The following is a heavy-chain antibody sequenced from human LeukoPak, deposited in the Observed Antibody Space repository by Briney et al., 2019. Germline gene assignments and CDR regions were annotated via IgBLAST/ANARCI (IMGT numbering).Heavy chain of an antibody. CDR3: ARGVPTYYYMDV. CDR2: IGTAGDT. D-gene: IGHD4/OR15-4a*01. V-gene: IGHV3-13*01. Sequence: PGGSLRLSCAASGFTFSNYDIDWVRHATGKGLEWVSTIGTAGDTSFPGSVQGRFTISRENAKNSLYLQMNSLRAGDTAVYYCARGVPTYYYMDVWGKGTTVTVSS. J-gene: IGHJ6*03. CDR1: GFTFSNYD.